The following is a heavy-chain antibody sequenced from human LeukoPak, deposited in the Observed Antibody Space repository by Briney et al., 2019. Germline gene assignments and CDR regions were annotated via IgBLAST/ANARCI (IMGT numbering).Heavy chain of an antibody. J-gene: IGHJ3*02. Sequence: SETLSLTCAVYGVSFSGYYWSWIRQPPGKGLEWLGEINHSGSTNYNPSLESRVTISVDTSKNQFSLKLSSVTAADTAVYYCARESTFDIWGQGTMVTVSS. CDR2: INHSGST. CDR1: GVSFSGYY. V-gene: IGHV4-34*01. CDR3: ARESTFDI.